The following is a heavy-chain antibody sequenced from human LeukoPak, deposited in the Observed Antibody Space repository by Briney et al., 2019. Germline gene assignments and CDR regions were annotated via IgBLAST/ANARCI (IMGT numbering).Heavy chain of an antibody. V-gene: IGHV3-23*01. CDR1: GFAFSNYA. CDR2: ITGSGVTT. CDR3: AKDRWDSAMVSYNFDD. Sequence: PGGSLRLSCAASGFAFSNYAMSWVRQAPGKGLQWVSGITGSGVTTYYADSVKGRFTISRDNSKNTVYLQMNNLRAEDTAIYYCAKDRWDSAMVSYNFDDWGRGALVTVSS. J-gene: IGHJ4*02. D-gene: IGHD5-18*01.